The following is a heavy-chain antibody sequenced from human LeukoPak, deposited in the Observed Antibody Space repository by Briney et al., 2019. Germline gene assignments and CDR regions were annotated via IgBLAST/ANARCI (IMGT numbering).Heavy chain of an antibody. CDR3: ARGGPGSSWHYYLDY. J-gene: IGHJ4*02. Sequence: SETLSLTCTVSGGSISSFYWSWIRQPPGKGLEWIGFISYSGSTNYNPSLRGRVTISVGTSKNQFSLNLSSVTGADTAVYYCARGGPGSSWHYYLDYWGQGTLVTVSS. D-gene: IGHD2-2*01. CDR2: ISYSGST. CDR1: GGSISSFY. V-gene: IGHV4-59*13.